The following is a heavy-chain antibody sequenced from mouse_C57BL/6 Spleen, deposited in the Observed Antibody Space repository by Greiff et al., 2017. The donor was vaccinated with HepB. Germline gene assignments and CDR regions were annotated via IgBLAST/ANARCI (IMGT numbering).Heavy chain of an antibody. CDR1: GYTFTSYW. CDR3: ARSGTDYAMDY. J-gene: IGHJ4*01. D-gene: IGHD3-1*01. V-gene: IGHV1-69*01. Sequence: VKLQQPGAELVMPGASVKLSCKASGYTFTSYWMHWVKQRPGQGLEWIGEIDPSDSYTNYNQKFKGKSTLTVDKSSSTAYMQLSSLTSEDSAVYYCARSGTDYAMDYWGQGTSVTVSS. CDR2: IDPSDSYT.